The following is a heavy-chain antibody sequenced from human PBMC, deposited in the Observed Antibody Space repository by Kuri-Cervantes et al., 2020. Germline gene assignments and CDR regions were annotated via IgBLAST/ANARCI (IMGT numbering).Heavy chain of an antibody. J-gene: IGHJ4*02. Sequence: SETLSLTCAVYGGSFSFYYWSWIRQPPGKGLEWIEEINHSGITKYNPSLRSRVTISVDTSKNQFSLKLSSVTAADTAVYYCARHQTSTIFGVVIISPPDYWGQGTLVTVSS. V-gene: IGHV4-34*01. CDR3: ARHQTSTIFGVVIISPPDY. D-gene: IGHD3-3*01. CDR2: INHSGIT. CDR1: GGSFSFYY.